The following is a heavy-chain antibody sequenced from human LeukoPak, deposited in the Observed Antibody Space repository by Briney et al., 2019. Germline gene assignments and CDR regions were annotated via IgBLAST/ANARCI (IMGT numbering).Heavy chain of an antibody. Sequence: SETLSLTCTVSGGSISSGGYYWSWIRQHPGKGLEWIGYIYYSGSTYYNPSLRSRVTISVDTSKNQFSLKLSSVTAADTAVYYCARSQYCSGGSCHGRYYYYGMDVWGQGTTVTVSS. D-gene: IGHD2-15*01. V-gene: IGHV4-31*03. CDR3: ARSQYCSGGSCHGRYYYYGMDV. J-gene: IGHJ6*02. CDR2: IYYSGST. CDR1: GGSISSGGYY.